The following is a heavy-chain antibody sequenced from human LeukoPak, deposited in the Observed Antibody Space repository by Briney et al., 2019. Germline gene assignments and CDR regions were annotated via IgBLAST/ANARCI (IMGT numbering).Heavy chain of an antibody. Sequence: SETLSLTCTVSGGSIISYYWSWIRQPPGKGLEWIGYIYYSGSTNYNPSLKSRVTISVDTSKNQFSLKLSSVTAADTAVYYCARDLTYSSSTNNWFDPWGQGTLVTVSS. V-gene: IGHV4-59*01. CDR3: ARDLTYSSSTNNWFDP. D-gene: IGHD6-6*01. CDR1: GGSIISYY. J-gene: IGHJ5*02. CDR2: IYYSGST.